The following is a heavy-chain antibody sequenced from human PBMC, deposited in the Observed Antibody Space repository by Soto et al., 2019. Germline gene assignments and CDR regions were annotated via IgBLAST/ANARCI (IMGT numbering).Heavy chain of an antibody. V-gene: IGHV1-69*12. D-gene: IGHD6-13*01. CDR3: ASSSVAAAGMGGWGRWKDYYYYYGMDV. Sequence: QVQLVQSGAEVKKPGSSVKVSCKASGGTFSSYAISWVRQAPGQGLEWMGGIIPIFGTANYAQKFQGRVTITADESTSTAYMELSSLRSEDTAVYYCASSSVAAAGMGGWGRWKDYYYYYGMDVWGQGTTVTVSS. J-gene: IGHJ6*02. CDR1: GGTFSSYA. CDR2: IIPIFGTA.